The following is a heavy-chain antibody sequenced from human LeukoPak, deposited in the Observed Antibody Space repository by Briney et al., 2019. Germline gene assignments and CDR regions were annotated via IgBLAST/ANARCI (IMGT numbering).Heavy chain of an antibody. J-gene: IGHJ6*03. D-gene: IGHD1-1*01. Sequence: PGGSLRLSCAASGFTFSSHGIHWVRQAPGKGLEWVAIIWYDGNNKYYADSVKGRFTVSRDNSKNTLYLQMNSLRVEDTAVYYCGRASGNFGYYHYMDVWGKGTTVTVSS. V-gene: IGHV3-33*01. CDR3: GRASGNFGYYHYMDV. CDR1: GFTFSSHG. CDR2: IWYDGNNK.